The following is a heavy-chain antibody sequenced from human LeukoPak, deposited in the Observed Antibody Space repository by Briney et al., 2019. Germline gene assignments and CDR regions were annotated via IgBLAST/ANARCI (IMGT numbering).Heavy chain of an antibody. Sequence: PSETLSLTCTVSGGSISSSSYYWGWIRQPPGKGLEWIGSIYYSGSTYYNPSLKSRVTISVDTSKNQFSLKLSSVTAADTAVYYCARQNRDSSSSMGDMDVWGKGTTVTVSS. J-gene: IGHJ6*03. CDR3: ARQNRDSSSSMGDMDV. CDR1: GGSISSSSYY. D-gene: IGHD6-6*01. V-gene: IGHV4-39*01. CDR2: IYYSGST.